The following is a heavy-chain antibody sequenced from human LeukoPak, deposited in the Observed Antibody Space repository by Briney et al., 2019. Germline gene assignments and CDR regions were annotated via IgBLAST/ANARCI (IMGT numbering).Heavy chain of an antibody. Sequence: GGSLRLSCAASGFTVSGNYMSWVRQAPGKGLEWVSVIYSGGSTYYADSVKGRFTISRDNSKNTLYLQMNSLRAEDTAVYYCARDAKPRGSGWRFDYWGQGTLVTVSS. V-gene: IGHV3-53*01. J-gene: IGHJ4*02. CDR3: ARDAKPRGSGWRFDY. CDR2: IYSGGST. CDR1: GFTVSGNY. D-gene: IGHD6-19*01.